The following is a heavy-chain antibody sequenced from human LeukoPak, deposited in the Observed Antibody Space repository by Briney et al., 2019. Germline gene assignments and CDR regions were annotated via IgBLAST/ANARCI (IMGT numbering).Heavy chain of an antibody. CDR1: GFTFSSYS. J-gene: IGHJ4*02. D-gene: IGHD3-22*01. CDR3: ARGSVITLRPDY. V-gene: IGHV3-21*01. CDR2: ISSSSSYI. Sequence: GGSLRLSCAASGFTFSSYSMNWVRQAPGKGLEWVSSISSSSSYIYYADSVKGRFTISRDNAKNSLYLQMNSLRAEDTAVYYCARGSVITLRPDYWGQGTLVTVSS.